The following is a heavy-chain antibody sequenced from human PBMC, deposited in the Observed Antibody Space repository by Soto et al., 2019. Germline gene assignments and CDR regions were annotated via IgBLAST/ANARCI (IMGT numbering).Heavy chain of an antibody. CDR3: ASGTHYDILPGYTSVFDY. J-gene: IGHJ4*02. CDR1: GGTFSSYT. CDR2: IIPILGIA. V-gene: IGHV1-69*02. D-gene: IGHD3-9*01. Sequence: SVKVSCKASGGTFSSYTISWVRQAPGQGLEWMGRIIPILGIANYAQKFQGRVTITAAKSTSTAYIELSSLRSEDTAVYYCASGTHYDILPGYTSVFDYWGQGTLVTVSS.